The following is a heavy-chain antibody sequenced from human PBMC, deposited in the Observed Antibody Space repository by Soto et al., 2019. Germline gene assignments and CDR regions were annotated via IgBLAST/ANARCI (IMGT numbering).Heavy chain of an antibody. CDR3: ASAQFEYGDYRLDY. V-gene: IGHV4-61*02. J-gene: IGHJ4*02. CDR1: GGSISSSSYY. Sequence: SETLSLTCTVSGGSISSSSYYWSWIRQPAGKGLEWIGRIYTSGSTNYNPSLKSRVTMSVDTSKNQFSLKLSSVTAADTAVYYCASAQFEYGDYRLDYWGQGTLVTVSS. D-gene: IGHD4-17*01. CDR2: IYTSGST.